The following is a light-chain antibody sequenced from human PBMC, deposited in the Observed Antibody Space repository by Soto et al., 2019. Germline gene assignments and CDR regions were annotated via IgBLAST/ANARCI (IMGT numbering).Light chain of an antibody. J-gene: IGKJ4*01. CDR3: QQRSDWPLT. CDR1: QSVRGY. CDR2: DAS. Sequence: EMVLTQSPATLSFSPGDRSTISVRASQSVRGYLAWYQQEPGQAPRLLIYDASFRVTGLPARFSGSGSGTDLALTISSLEPEDFAVYYCQQRSDWPLTFGGGTKVDIK. V-gene: IGKV3-11*01.